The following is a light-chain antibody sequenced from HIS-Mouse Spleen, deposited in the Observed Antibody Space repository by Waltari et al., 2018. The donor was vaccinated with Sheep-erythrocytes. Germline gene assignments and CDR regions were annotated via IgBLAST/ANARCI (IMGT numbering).Light chain of an antibody. CDR2: DVS. J-gene: IGLJ3*02. CDR3: CSYAGSYTFWV. CDR1: SSDVGCYNY. Sequence: QSALTQPRSVSGSPGQSVTISCTGTSSDVGCYNYVSWYQQHPGKAPKLMIYDVSKRPSGVPDRFSGSKSGNTASLTIYGLQAEDEADYYCCSYAGSYTFWVFGGGTKLTVL. V-gene: IGLV2-11*01.